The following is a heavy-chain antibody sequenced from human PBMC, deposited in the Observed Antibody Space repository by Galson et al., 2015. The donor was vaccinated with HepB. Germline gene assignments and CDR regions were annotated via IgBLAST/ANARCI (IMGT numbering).Heavy chain of an antibody. CDR3: ARAVPELRYFEKE. CDR1: GYTFTSYG. CDR2: ISAYNGNT. D-gene: IGHD3-9*01. J-gene: IGHJ4*02. V-gene: IGHV1-18*04. Sequence: SVKVSCKASGYTFTSYGVSWVRRAPGQGLEWMGWISAYNGNTNYAQKLQGRVTMTTDTSTSTAYMELRSLRSDDTAVYYCARAVPELRYFEKEWGQGTLVTVSS.